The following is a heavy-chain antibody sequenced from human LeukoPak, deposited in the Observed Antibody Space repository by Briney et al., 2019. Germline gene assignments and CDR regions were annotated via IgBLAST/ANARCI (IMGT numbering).Heavy chain of an antibody. CDR3: ASGYYYDSSGHYDY. D-gene: IGHD3-22*01. V-gene: IGHV4-39*01. CDR1: GGSISSSSYY. CDR2: IYYSGST. J-gene: IGHJ4*02. Sequence: SETLSLTCTVSGGSISSSSYYWGWIRPPPGQGLEWVGSIYYSGSTYYNPSLKSRVTISVDTTKNQSSLKLSSVTAADTAVYYCASGYYYDSSGHYDYWGQGTLVTVSS.